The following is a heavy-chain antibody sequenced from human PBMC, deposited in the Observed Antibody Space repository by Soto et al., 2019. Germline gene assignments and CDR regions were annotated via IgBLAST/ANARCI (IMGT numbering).Heavy chain of an antibody. CDR2: ISYDGSNK. V-gene: IGHV3-30-3*01. J-gene: IGHJ2*01. CDR1: GFTFSSYA. Sequence: QVQLVESGGGVVQPGRSLRLSCAASGFTFSSYAMHWVRQAPGKGLEWVAVISYDGSNKYYADSVKGRFTISRDNSKNTLYLQMNSLRAEDTAVYYCARDLSTSSDYWYFDLWGRGTLVTVSS. CDR3: ARDLSTSSDYWYFDL. D-gene: IGHD2-2*01.